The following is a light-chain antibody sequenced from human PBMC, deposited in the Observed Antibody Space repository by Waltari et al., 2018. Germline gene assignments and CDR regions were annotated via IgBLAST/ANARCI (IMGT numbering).Light chain of an antibody. CDR1: HDITNS. Sequence: DIQMTQSPSSLSASVGDRVTITCQASHDITNSLHWYKQNSGKAPQLLIYDASNLETGVPSRFSGSGSGTDFTFTISSLQPEDVATYYCQQNGHPPLTFGRGTKVEIK. V-gene: IGKV1-33*01. J-gene: IGKJ4*01. CDR3: QQNGHPPLT. CDR2: DAS.